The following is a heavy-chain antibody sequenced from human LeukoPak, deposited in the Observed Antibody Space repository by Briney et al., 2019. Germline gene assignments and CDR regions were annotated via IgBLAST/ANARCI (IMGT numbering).Heavy chain of an antibody. Sequence: ASVKVSCKASGYTFTGYYMHWVRQAPGQGLEWMGWINPNRGGTNYAQKFQGRVTMTRDTSISTAYMELSRLRSDDTAVYYCARSKEFWGGGAFDIWGQGTMVTVSS. J-gene: IGHJ3*02. CDR2: INPNRGGT. CDR1: GYTFTGYY. CDR3: ARSKEFWGGGAFDI. D-gene: IGHD3-16*01. V-gene: IGHV1-2*02.